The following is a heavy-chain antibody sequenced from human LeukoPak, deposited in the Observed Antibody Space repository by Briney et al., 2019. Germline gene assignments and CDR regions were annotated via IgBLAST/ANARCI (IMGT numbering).Heavy chain of an antibody. V-gene: IGHV3-30*18. J-gene: IGHJ4*02. CDR3: AKDLQLALDY. CDR1: GFTFSTYD. CDR2: MSYDGSNK. Sequence: GGSLRLSCAASGFTFSTYDMHWVRQAPGKGLERVTVMSYDGSNKYYADSVKGRFTISRDNSKNTLYLQMNSLRADDTAVYYCAKDLQLALDYWGQGTRVTVSP. D-gene: IGHD6-13*01.